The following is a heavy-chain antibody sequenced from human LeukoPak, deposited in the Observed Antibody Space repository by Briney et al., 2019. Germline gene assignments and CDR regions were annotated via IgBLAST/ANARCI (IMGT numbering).Heavy chain of an antibody. J-gene: IGHJ6*02. Sequence: SETLSLTCTVSGGSVSSGSYYWSWIRQPPGKGLEWIGYIYYSGSTNYNPSLKSRVTISVDTSKNQFSLKLSSVTAADTAVYYCARVPSYDSSGYYYLGYYYYYGMDVWGQGTTVTVSS. CDR1: GGSVSSGSYY. CDR2: IYYSGST. CDR3: ARVPSYDSSGYYYLGYYYYYGMDV. D-gene: IGHD3-22*01. V-gene: IGHV4-61*01.